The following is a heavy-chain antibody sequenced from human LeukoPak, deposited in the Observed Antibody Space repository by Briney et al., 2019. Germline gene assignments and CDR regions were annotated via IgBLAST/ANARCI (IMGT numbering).Heavy chain of an antibody. J-gene: IGHJ4*02. CDR1: EFTFDSYA. V-gene: IGHV3-23*01. D-gene: IGHD6-19*01. Sequence: PGGSLRLSCAASEFTFDSYAMNWVRQAPGKGLEWVSAISGSGANTYYANSVEGRFTISRDNSKSTLFLQMDSLRAEDTAIYYCAKTSVSSGWLELFDFWGQGTLVTVSS. CDR3: AKTSVSSGWLELFDF. CDR2: ISGSGANT.